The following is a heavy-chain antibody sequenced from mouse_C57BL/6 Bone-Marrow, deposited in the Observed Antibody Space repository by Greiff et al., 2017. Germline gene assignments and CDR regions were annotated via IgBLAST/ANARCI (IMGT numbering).Heavy chain of an antibody. CDR2: IYPGSGNT. D-gene: IGHD1-1*01. V-gene: IGHV1-76*01. CDR3: ARRGSSYYAMDY. CDR1: GYTFTDYY. J-gene: IGHJ4*01. Sequence: VQLKESGAELVRPGASVKLSCKASGYTFTDYYINWVKQRPGQGLEWIARIYPGSGNTYYNEKFKGKATLTAEKSSSTAYMQLSSLTSEDSAVYFCARRGSSYYAMDYWGQGTSVTVSS.